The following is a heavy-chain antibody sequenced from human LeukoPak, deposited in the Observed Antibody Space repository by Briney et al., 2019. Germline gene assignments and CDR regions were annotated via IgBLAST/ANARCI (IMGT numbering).Heavy chain of an antibody. V-gene: IGHV1-2*02. CDR2: INPNSGGT. CDR3: ARDLPAATSRDWFDP. CDR1: GYTFTGYY. J-gene: IGHJ5*02. Sequence: ASVKVSCKASGYTFTGYYMHWVRQAPGQGLEWMGWINPNSGGTNYAQKFQGRVTMTRDTSISTAYMELSRLRSDDTAVYYCARDLPAATSRDWFDPWGQGTPVTVSS. D-gene: IGHD2-2*01.